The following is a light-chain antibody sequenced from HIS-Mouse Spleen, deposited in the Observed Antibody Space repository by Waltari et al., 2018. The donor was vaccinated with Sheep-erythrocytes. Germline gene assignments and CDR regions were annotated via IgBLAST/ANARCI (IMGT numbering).Light chain of an antibody. CDR1: SRDVRGYNY. J-gene: IGLJ1*01. CDR3: CSYAGSYNHV. CDR2: DVS. Sequence: QSALTQPRSVSGSPGQSFTISCTGTSRDVRGYNYVLWYQQHPGKAPKLMIYDVSKRPSGVPDRFSGSKSGNTASLTISGLQAEDEADYYCCSYAGSYNHVFATGTKVTVL. V-gene: IGLV2-11*01.